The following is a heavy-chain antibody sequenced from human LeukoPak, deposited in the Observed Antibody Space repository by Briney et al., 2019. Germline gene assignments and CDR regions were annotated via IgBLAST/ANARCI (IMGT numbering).Heavy chain of an antibody. Sequence: ASVKVSCKGSGYTVTSYDINWVRQATGQGLEWMGWMNPNSGNTGYAQKFQGRVTMTRNTSISTAYMELSSLRSEDTAVYYCARGLQPHIVVDTAMVDRDYWGQGTLVTVSS. D-gene: IGHD5-18*01. CDR3: ARGLQPHIVVDTAMVDRDY. CDR1: GYTVTSYD. V-gene: IGHV1-8*01. J-gene: IGHJ4*02. CDR2: MNPNSGNT.